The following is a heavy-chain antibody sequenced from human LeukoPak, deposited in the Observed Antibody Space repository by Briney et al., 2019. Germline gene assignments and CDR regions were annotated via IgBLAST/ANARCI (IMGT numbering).Heavy chain of an antibody. D-gene: IGHD6-19*01. V-gene: IGHV4-34*01. J-gene: IGHJ5*02. CDR2: INHSGST. CDR3: ATTPDSIAVAGNNRFDP. CDR1: GGSFSGYY. Sequence: PSETLSLTCAVYGGSFSGYYWSWIRQPPGKGLEWIGEINHSGSTNYNPSLKSRVTISVDTSKNQFSLKLSSVTAADTAVYYCATTPDSIAVAGNNRFDPWGQGTLVTVSS.